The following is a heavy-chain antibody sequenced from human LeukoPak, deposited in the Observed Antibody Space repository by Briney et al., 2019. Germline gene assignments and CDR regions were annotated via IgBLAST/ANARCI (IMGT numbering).Heavy chain of an antibody. V-gene: IGHV3-23*01. D-gene: IGHD2-2*01. CDR2: ISGSGGST. J-gene: IGHJ4*02. Sequence: GGSLRLSCAASGFTFSSYAMSWVRQAPGKGLEWVSAISGSGGSTYYADSVKGRFTISRDNSKNTLYLQMNSLRAEDTAVYYCAKGYCSSTSCYPNFWGQGTLVTVSS. CDR1: GFTFSSYA. CDR3: AKGYCSSTSCYPNF.